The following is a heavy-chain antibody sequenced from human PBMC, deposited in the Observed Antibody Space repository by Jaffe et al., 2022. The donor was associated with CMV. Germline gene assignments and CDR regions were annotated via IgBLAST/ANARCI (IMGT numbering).Heavy chain of an antibody. D-gene: IGHD6-19*01. V-gene: IGHV1-2*02. Sequence: QVQLVQSGAEVKKPGASVKVSCKASGYTFTGYYMHWVRQAPGQGLEWMGWINPNSGGTNYAQKFQGRVTMTRDTSISTAYMELSRLRSDDTAVYYCARETMGWYSSGWYYWFDPWGQGTLVTVSS. J-gene: IGHJ5*02. CDR1: GYTFTGYY. CDR2: INPNSGGT. CDR3: ARETMGWYSSGWYYWFDP.